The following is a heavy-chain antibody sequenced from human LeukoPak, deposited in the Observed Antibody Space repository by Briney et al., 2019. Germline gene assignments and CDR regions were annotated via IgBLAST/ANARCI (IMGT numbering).Heavy chain of an antibody. CDR2: ISGSGSDL. V-gene: IGHV3-11*01. D-gene: IGHD3-22*01. CDR1: GFSFSDYY. CDR3: ARSIGYYYTMDV. Sequence: AGGSLRLSCVACGFSFSDYYMSWIRQAPGRGLEWISYISGSGSDLYYADSVKGRFTISRDNANNSLYLQMSSLRAEDTAVYYCARSIGYYYTMDVWGQGTTVTVSS. J-gene: IGHJ6*02.